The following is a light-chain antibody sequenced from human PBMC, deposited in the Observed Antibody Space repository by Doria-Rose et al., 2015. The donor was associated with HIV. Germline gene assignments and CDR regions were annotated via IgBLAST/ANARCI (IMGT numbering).Light chain of an antibody. CDR1: QGISNW. J-gene: IGKJ1*01. CDR3: QHFDKYLSWT. CDR2: KAS. V-gene: IGKV1-5*03. Sequence: DIRVTQSPSTLTASVGDRVTITCRASQGISNWLAWYQQKPGQDPKLLIYKASTLQSGVPSRFRCSGSGTEFTLTINSLQPDDFATYYCQHFDKYLSWTFGHETKVDI.